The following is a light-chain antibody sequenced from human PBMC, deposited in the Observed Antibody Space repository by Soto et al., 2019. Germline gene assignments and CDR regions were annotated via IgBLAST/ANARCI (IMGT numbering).Light chain of an antibody. CDR2: GAS. CDR3: QQYGSSRT. V-gene: IGKV3-20*01. CDR1: QSVSSTY. J-gene: IGKJ1*01. Sequence: IVLTQSPCTLSLSPGERATLSCRASQSVSSTYLAWYQQKPGQAPRLLIYGASSRATSIPDRFSGSGSGTDFTLTISRLEPEDFAVYYCQQYGSSRTFGQGTKVDIK.